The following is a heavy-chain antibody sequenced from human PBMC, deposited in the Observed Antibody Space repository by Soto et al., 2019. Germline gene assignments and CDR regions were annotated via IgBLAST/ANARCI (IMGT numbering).Heavy chain of an antibody. CDR1: GFTFSADW. CDR2: ISGGGSGT. V-gene: IGHV3-74*01. CDR3: ARDLPQWPQRGYAFDI. D-gene: IGHD6-19*01. Sequence: GVSLRLSCAASGFTFSADWMHWVRQAPGKGLVWVSRISGGGSGTNYADSVTGRFTISRDDAKNTLSLQMNSLRAEDTAVYYCARDLPQWPQRGYAFDIWGQGTMVTVSS. J-gene: IGHJ3*02.